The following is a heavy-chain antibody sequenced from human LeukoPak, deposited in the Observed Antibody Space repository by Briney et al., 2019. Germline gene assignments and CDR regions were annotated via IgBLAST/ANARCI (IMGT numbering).Heavy chain of an antibody. J-gene: IGHJ3*02. CDR2: IYSGGST. Sequence: GGSLRLSCAASGFTVSSNYMSWVRQAPGKGLEWVSVIYSGGSTYYADSVKGRFTISRDNSKNTLYLQMNSLRAEDTAVYYCAKLGGKYYYDSSGRTGAFDIWGQGTMVTVSS. D-gene: IGHD3-22*01. CDR1: GFTVSSNY. CDR3: AKLGGKYYYDSSGRTGAFDI. V-gene: IGHV3-53*01.